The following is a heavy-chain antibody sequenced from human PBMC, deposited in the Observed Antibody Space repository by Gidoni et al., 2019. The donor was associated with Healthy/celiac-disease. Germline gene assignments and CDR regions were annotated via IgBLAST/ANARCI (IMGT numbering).Heavy chain of an antibody. Sequence: QVQLQQWGAGLLKPSETLSLTCAVYGGSFSGYYWSWIRQPPGKGLEWIGEINHSGSTNYNPSLKSRVTISVDTSKNQFSLKLSSVTAADTAVYYCARVVVVAATREKDSSQLLDYWGQGTLVTVSS. CDR1: GGSFSGYY. D-gene: IGHD2-15*01. V-gene: IGHV4-34*01. CDR3: ARVVVVAATREKDSSQLLDY. J-gene: IGHJ4*02. CDR2: INHSGST.